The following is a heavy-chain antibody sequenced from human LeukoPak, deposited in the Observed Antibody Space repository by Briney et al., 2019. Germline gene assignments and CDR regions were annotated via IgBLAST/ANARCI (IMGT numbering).Heavy chain of an antibody. J-gene: IGHJ3*02. V-gene: IGHV3-48*01. CDR1: GFTFSSYS. D-gene: IGHD2-15*01. CDR2: ISSSSSTI. Sequence: GGSLRLSCAASGFTFSSYSMNWVRQAPGKGLEWVSYISSSSSTIYYADPLKGRFTISRDNSKNTLYLQMNSLRAEDTAEYYCAKSFLTTATGTGRAFDIWGQGTMVTVSS. CDR3: AKSFLTTATGTGRAFDI.